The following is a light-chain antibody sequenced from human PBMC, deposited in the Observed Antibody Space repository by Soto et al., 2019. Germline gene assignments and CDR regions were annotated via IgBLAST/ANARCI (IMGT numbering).Light chain of an antibody. V-gene: IGLV2-14*01. CDR2: DVS. Sequence: QPVLTQPASVSGSPGQSITISCTGTSGDLGGHNYVSWYQQHPGKAPKLIIYDVSNRPSGLSNRFSGSKSGNTASLTISGLQAEDEADYYCSSSTSTSSLVFGGGTKVTVL. CDR1: SGDLGGHNY. CDR3: SSSTSTSSLV. J-gene: IGLJ3*02.